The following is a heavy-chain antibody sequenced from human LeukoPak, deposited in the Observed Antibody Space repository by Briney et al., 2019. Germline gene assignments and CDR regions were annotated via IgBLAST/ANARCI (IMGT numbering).Heavy chain of an antibody. D-gene: IGHD3-22*01. CDR2: ISAYNGNT. Sequence: GASVKVSCKASGSTFTSYGISWVRQAPGQGLEWMGWISAYNGNTNYAQKLQGRVTMTTDTSTSTAYMELRSLRSDDTAVYYCARGNYDSSGYYFHFDYWGQGTLVTVSS. V-gene: IGHV1-18*01. CDR3: ARGNYDSSGYYFHFDY. CDR1: GSTFTSYG. J-gene: IGHJ4*02.